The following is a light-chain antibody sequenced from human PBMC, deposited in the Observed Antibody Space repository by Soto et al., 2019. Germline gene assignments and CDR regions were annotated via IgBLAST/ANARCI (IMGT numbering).Light chain of an antibody. J-gene: IGLJ1*01. CDR1: IRDIGNYNY. Sequence: QALRTQPAPLSGSPGQSITISCTGTIRDIGNYNYVSWYQHHPGKAPKLMIYEVTSRPSGVSDRFSGSKSGMTASLTISGLQPEDEADYFCASYRSANTLVVFGTGTKVTVL. CDR3: ASYRSANTLVV. CDR2: EVT. V-gene: IGLV2-14*01.